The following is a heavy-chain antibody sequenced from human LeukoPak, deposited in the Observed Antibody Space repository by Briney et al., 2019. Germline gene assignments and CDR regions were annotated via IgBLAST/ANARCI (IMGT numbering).Heavy chain of an antibody. CDR2: IGHDGIMT. Sequence: PGGSLRLSCAASGFTFSSYGMHWVRQAPGKGLEWVAVIGHDGIMTHYADSVKGRFTFSRDNSKSTLYLQMNSLRAEDTAVYYCARDLTSGYHDYWGQGTLVSVSS. CDR1: GFTFSSYG. D-gene: IGHD3-22*01. J-gene: IGHJ4*02. CDR3: ARDLTSGYHDY. V-gene: IGHV3-33*01.